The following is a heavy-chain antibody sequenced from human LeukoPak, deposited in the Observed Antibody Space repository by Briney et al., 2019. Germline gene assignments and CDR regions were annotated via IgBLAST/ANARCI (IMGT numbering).Heavy chain of an antibody. CDR2: ISYDGSNK. D-gene: IGHD1-26*01. CDR3: ARECRPHPSGRFSPFDF. CDR1: GFTFSSYA. Sequence: GGSLRLSCAASGFTFSSYAMHWVRQAPGKGLEWVAVISYDGSNKYYADSVKGRFTISRDNSKNTLYLQMNSLRAEDTAVYYCARECRPHPSGRFSPFDFWGQGTLVNGSS. J-gene: IGHJ4*02. V-gene: IGHV3-30-3*01.